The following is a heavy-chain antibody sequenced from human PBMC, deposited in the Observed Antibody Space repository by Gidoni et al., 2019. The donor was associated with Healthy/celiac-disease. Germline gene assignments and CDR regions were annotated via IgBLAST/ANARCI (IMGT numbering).Heavy chain of an antibody. CDR2: IYYSGST. D-gene: IGHD5-18*01. J-gene: IGHJ3*02. V-gene: IGHV4-39*01. CDR3: ARPGGYSYADAFDI. CDR1: GGSISSSSYY. Sequence: QLQLQESGPGLVKPSETLSLTCTVPGGSISSSSYYWGWIRQPPGKGLEWIGSIYYSGSTYYNPSLKSRVTISVDTSKNQFSLKLNSVTAADTAVYYCARPGGYSYADAFDIWGQGTMVTVSS.